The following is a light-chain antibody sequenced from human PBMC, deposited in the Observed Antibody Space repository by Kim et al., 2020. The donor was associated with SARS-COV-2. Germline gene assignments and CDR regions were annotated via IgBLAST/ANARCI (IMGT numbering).Light chain of an antibody. CDR3: QQLNTYPDA. V-gene: IGKV1-9*01. J-gene: IGKJ2*01. CDR1: QGIGRY. CDR2: TAS. Sequence: STSVGDNVPITCRAGQGIGRYLAWYEQKPGEAPKVLIHTASTLQTGVPSRFSGSGSGTDFALTISSLQPEDSATYFCQQLNTYPDAFGQGTKLEIK.